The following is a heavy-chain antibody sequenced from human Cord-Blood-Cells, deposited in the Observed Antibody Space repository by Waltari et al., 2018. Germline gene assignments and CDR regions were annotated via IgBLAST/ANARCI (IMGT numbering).Heavy chain of an antibody. D-gene: IGHD3-3*01. CDR2: IYSGSST. CDR3: ARDLLRSLQDY. V-gene: IGHV3-53*01. J-gene: IGHJ4*02. Sequence: EVQLVESGGGLIEPGGSLRLSCVACGFSVRSNFMSGVRQAPGKGLEWVSVIYSGSSTYYADSVKGRFTISRDNSKNTLYLQMNSLRAEDTAVYYCARDLLRSLQDYWGQGTLVTVSS. CDR1: GFSVRSNF.